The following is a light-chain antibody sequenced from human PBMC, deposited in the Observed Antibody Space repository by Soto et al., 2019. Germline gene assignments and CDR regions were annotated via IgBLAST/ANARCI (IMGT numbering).Light chain of an antibody. CDR2: SNN. J-gene: IGLJ2*01. CDR3: AAWDDSLNGVV. V-gene: IGLV1-44*01. CDR1: SSNIGSNT. Sequence: QSVLTQPPSASGTPGQRVTISRSGSSSNIGSNTVNWYQQLPGTAPKLLIHSNNQWPSGVPDRFSGSKSGTSASLAISGLQSEDEADYYCAAWDDSLNGVVFGGGTKVTVL.